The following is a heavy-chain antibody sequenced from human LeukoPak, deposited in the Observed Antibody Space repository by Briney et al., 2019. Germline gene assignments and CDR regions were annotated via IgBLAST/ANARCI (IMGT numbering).Heavy chain of an antibody. Sequence: GGSLRLSCAASGFTFSSYSMNWVRQAPGKGLEWVANIKQDGSEKYYLDSVKGRFTISRDNAKNSLFLQMNSLRADDTAVYHCARVSTPLMRLDCWGQGALVTVSS. CDR2: IKQDGSEK. CDR1: GFTFSSYS. V-gene: IGHV3-7*01. D-gene: IGHD5/OR15-5a*01. CDR3: ARVSTPLMRLDC. J-gene: IGHJ4*02.